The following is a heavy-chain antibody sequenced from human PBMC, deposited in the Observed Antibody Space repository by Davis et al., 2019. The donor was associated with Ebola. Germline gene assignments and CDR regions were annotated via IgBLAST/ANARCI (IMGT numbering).Heavy chain of an antibody. V-gene: IGHV4-59*01. CDR2: IYYSGST. CDR1: GGSISSYY. J-gene: IGHJ6*04. D-gene: IGHD3-10*01. CDR3: ARDGDFYYALDV. Sequence: SETLSLTCTVSGGSISSYYWTWIRQPPGKGLEWIGYIYYSGSTNYKSSLKSRVTISVDTSKNQFSLKLSSVTAADTAVYYCARDGDFYYALDVWGKGTTVIVSS.